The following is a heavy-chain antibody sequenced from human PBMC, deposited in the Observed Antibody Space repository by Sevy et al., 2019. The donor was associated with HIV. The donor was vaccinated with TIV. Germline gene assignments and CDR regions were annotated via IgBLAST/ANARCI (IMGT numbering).Heavy chain of an antibody. CDR1: GFTFSSYS. CDR3: ARDLNDYNNYMYSFDY. J-gene: IGHJ4*02. V-gene: IGHV3-21*01. D-gene: IGHD4-4*01. CDR2: ISTSGTYK. Sequence: GGSLRLSCAVSGFTFSSYSMNWVRQAPGKGLEWVSFISTSGTYKYYADSVKGRLTISRDNAKNSLFLQMNSLRADDTAVYYCARDLNDYNNYMYSFDYWGQGTLVTVSS.